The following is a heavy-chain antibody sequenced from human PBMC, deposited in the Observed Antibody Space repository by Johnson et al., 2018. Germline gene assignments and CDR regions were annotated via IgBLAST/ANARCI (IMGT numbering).Heavy chain of an antibody. J-gene: IGHJ3*02. Sequence: VQLVQSGGGLVQPGGSLRLSCAASGFTFSSYAMSWVRQAPGQGLEWVYIISGSDGRTYYADSVKGRFTISRDNSKNTLYLQMNSLRAEDTAVYYCSPPRGGAFDIWGQGTMGTVSS. CDR2: ISGSDGRT. CDR1: GFTFSSYA. V-gene: IGHV3-23*04. D-gene: IGHD3-10*01. CDR3: SPPRGGAFDI.